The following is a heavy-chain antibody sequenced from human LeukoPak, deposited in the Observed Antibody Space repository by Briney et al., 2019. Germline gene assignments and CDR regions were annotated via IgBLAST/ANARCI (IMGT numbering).Heavy chain of an antibody. Sequence: SETLSLTCSASGGSIRSYFWSWIRQSAGRGLEHIGRIYSTGSTNYSPSLKSRVSMSVDTSKNQFSLTLRSVTAADTAIYYCARAGYTSTWTFDYWGQGILVTVSS. CDR2: IYSTGST. CDR1: GGSIRSYF. V-gene: IGHV4-4*07. D-gene: IGHD6-13*01. J-gene: IGHJ4*02. CDR3: ARAGYTSTWTFDY.